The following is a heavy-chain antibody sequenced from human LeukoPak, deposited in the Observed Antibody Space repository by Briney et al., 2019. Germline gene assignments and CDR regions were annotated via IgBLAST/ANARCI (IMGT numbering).Heavy chain of an antibody. J-gene: IGHJ4*02. CDR1: GFTFSSYA. D-gene: IGHD2-15*01. V-gene: IGHV3-23*01. CDR2: ISGSGDST. CDR3: ARWDMERR. Sequence: GGSLRLSCEASGFTFSSYAMSWVRQAPGKGLEWVSVISGSGDSTYYADSVEGRCTSSRDNSKNTLYLQMNSLRAEDTAVYYCARWDMERRWGQGTLVTVSS.